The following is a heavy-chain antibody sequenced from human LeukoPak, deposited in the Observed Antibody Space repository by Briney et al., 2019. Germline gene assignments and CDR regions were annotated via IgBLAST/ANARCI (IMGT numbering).Heavy chain of an antibody. CDR2: ISSSSSYI. CDR3: ARSYGDRGYFDY. Sequence: GGSLRLSCAASGFTFSSYSMNWVRQAPGKGLGWVSSISSSSSYIYYADSVKGRFTISRDNAKNSLYLQMNSLRAEDTAVYYCARSYGDRGYFDYWGQGTLVTVSS. CDR1: GFTFSSYS. V-gene: IGHV3-21*01. J-gene: IGHJ4*02. D-gene: IGHD4-17*01.